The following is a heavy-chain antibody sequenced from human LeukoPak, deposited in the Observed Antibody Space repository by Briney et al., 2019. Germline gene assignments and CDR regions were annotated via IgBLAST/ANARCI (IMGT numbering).Heavy chain of an antibody. Sequence: PSETLSLTCTVSGGSISSYYWSWIRQPPGKGLEWIGYIYYSGSTNYNPSLKSRVTISVDTSKNQFSLKLSSVTAADTAVYYCAREVYCSGGSCYEEQWFDPWGQGTLVTVSS. CDR1: GGSISSYY. V-gene: IGHV4-59*01. D-gene: IGHD2-15*01. J-gene: IGHJ5*02. CDR2: IYYSGST. CDR3: AREVYCSGGSCYEEQWFDP.